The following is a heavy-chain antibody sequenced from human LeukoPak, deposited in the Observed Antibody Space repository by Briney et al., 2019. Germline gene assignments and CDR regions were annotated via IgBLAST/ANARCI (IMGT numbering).Heavy chain of an antibody. CDR2: INHAGSA. Sequence: SSETLSLTCAVYGGSFSGYYWSWIRQPPGKGLEWIGEINHAGSADYNPSLKSRVTISVDSSKNQFSLKLSSVTAADTAVYYCARGYCSRNNCHRRFDYWGQGSLVTVSS. D-gene: IGHD2-2*01. CDR3: ARGYCSRNNCHRRFDY. CDR1: GGSFSGYY. J-gene: IGHJ4*02. V-gene: IGHV4-34*01.